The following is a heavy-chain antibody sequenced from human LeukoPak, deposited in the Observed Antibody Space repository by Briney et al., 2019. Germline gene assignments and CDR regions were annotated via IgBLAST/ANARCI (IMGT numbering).Heavy chain of an antibody. J-gene: IGHJ6*03. CDR1: GGSFSGYY. CDR2: INHSGST. CDR3: AGNSPXYAXSYYYYYYMDV. V-gene: IGHV4-34*01. Sequence: PSETLSLTCAVYGGSFSGYYWSWIRQPPGKGLEWIGEINHSGSTNYNPSLKSRVTISVDTSKNQFSLKLSSVTAADTAVYYCAGNSPXYAXSYYYYYYMDVWGKGTPVTVSS. D-gene: IGHD2-8*01.